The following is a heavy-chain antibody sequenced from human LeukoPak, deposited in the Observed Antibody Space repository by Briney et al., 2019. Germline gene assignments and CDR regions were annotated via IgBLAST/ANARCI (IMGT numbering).Heavy chain of an antibody. V-gene: IGHV3-21*01. J-gene: IGHJ4*02. CDR2: ISSSSSYI. CDR3: ARDTGYDILTGYYRLLSY. Sequence: GGSLRLSCAASGFTFSTYSMHWVRQAPGKGLEWVSSISSSSSYIYYADSVKGRFTISRDNAKNSLYLQMNSLRAEDTAVYYCARDTGYDILTGYYRLLSYWGQGTLVTVSS. D-gene: IGHD3-9*01. CDR1: GFTFSTYS.